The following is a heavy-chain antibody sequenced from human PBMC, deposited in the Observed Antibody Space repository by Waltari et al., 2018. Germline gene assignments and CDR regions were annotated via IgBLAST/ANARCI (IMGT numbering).Heavy chain of an antibody. CDR3: ARDPVARVYYYYYMDV. Sequence: QVQLVQSGAEVKKPGASVKVSCKVSGYTLTELSIHWVPQAPGKGLEWMGRINPNSGGTNYAQKFQGRVTMTRDTSISTAYMELSRLRSDDTAVYYCARDPVARVYYYYYMDVWGKGTTVTVSS. D-gene: IGHD2-2*01. CDR2: INPNSGGT. V-gene: IGHV1-2*06. J-gene: IGHJ6*03. CDR1: GYTLTELS.